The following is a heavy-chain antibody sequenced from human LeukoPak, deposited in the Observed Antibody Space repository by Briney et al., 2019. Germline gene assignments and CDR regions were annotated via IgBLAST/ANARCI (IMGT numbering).Heavy chain of an antibody. CDR3: AKGPQYYYDSSGTHRYLDY. Sequence: GGSLRLSCAASGFTFSSYAMSWVRQAPGKGVEWVSAISGSGGSTYYADSVKGRFTISRDNSKNTLYLQMNSLRAEDTAVYYCAKGPQYYYDSSGTHRYLDYWGQGTLVTVSS. D-gene: IGHD3-22*01. CDR2: ISGSGGST. CDR1: GFTFSSYA. V-gene: IGHV3-23*01. J-gene: IGHJ4*02.